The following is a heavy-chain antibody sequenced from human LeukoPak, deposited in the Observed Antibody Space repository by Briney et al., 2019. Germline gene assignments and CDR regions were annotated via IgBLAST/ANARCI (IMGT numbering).Heavy chain of an antibody. J-gene: IGHJ6*02. CDR2: ISASGDST. CDR3: AKDDLRWNYYYYGMDV. V-gene: IGHV3-23*01. Sequence: GGSLRLSCAASGFTFSSYAMSWVRQAPGKGLQWVSGISASGDSTYYADSVKGRFTISRDNSKNTLYLQMNSLRAEDTAVYYCAKDDLRWNYYYYGMDVWGQGTTVTVSS. D-gene: IGHD4-23*01. CDR1: GFTFSSYA.